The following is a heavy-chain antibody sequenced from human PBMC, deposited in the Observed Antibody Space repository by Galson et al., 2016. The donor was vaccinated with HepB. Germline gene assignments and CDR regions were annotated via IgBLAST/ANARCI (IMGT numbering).Heavy chain of an antibody. CDR2: ISHNKKT. V-gene: IGHV4-4*02. Sequence: SETLSLTCTVSNGSITNNKWWSWVRQSPEKGLEWIGEISHNKKTNHNPSLKGRVTISLDQSRNQFSLRLTSVTAADTAVYYCATVKRVTIFAGVDKVDAFDIWGQGTMVIVPS. J-gene: IGHJ3*02. CDR1: NGSITNNKW. D-gene: IGHD3-3*01. CDR3: ATVKRVTIFAGVDKVDAFDI.